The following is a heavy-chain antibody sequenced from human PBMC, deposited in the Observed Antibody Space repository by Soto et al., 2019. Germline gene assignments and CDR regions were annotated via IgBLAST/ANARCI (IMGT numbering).Heavy chain of an antibody. CDR2: IIPIFGTA. CDR3: AIIHVGGPRSAY. D-gene: IGHD3-16*01. Sequence: SVKVSCKASGGTFSSYAISWVRQAPGQGLEWMGGIIPIFGTANYAQKFQGRVTITADKSTSTAYMEPSSLRSEDTAVYYCAIIHVGGPRSAYWGQGTLVTVSS. V-gene: IGHV1-69*06. CDR1: GGTFSSYA. J-gene: IGHJ4*02.